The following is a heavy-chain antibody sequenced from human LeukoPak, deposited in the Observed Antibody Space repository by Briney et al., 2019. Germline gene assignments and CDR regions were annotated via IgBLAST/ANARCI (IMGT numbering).Heavy chain of an antibody. CDR2: INPNSGGT. J-gene: IGHJ5*02. Sequence: ASVKVSCKASGYTFTGYYMHWVRQAPGQGLEWMGWINPNSGGTNYAQKFQGWVTMTRDTSISTAYMELRSLRSDDTAVYYCAREGSLAFDPWGQGTLVTVSS. CDR1: GYTFTGYY. CDR3: AREGSLAFDP. V-gene: IGHV1-2*04.